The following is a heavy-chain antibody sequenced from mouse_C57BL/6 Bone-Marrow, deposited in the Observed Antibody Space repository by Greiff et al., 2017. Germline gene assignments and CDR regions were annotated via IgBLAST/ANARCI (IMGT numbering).Heavy chain of an antibody. Sequence: QVQLQQSGAELARPGASVKLSCKASGYTFTSYGISWVKQRTGQGLEWIGEIYPRSGNTYYNEKFKGKATLTADKSSSTAYMELRSLTSEDSAVYVCARSVDYYGLYYAMDYWGQGTSVTVSS. D-gene: IGHD1-1*01. CDR2: IYPRSGNT. V-gene: IGHV1-81*01. J-gene: IGHJ4*01. CDR3: ARSVDYYGLYYAMDY. CDR1: GYTFTSYG.